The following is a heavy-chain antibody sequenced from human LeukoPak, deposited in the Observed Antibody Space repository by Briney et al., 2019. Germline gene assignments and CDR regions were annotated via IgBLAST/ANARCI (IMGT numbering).Heavy chain of an antibody. CDR3: ARGVFRVREISILRTGIAMDV. J-gene: IGHJ6*03. V-gene: IGHV3-23*01. CDR1: GFTFSSYG. Sequence: GGTLGLSCAASGFTFSSYGMTWVRQAPGKGLEWVSSISGSGGSTFYADSVKGRFTISRDNSKNTPYLQMNSLRAEDTAVYYCARGVFRVREISILRTGIAMDVWGKGTTVTVSS. CDR2: ISGSGGST. D-gene: IGHD3-10*01.